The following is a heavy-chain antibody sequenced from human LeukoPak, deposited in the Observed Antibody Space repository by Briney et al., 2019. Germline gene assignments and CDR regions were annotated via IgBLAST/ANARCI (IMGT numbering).Heavy chain of an antibody. CDR1: GGSISSYY. D-gene: IGHD6-6*01. CDR3: VAARPGPFDY. CDR2: INHSGST. Sequence: PSETLSLTCTVSGGSISSYYWSWIRQPPGKGLEWIGEINHSGSTNYNPSLKSRVTISVDTSKNQFSLKLSSVTAADTAVYFRVAARPGPFDYWGQGTLVTVSS. V-gene: IGHV4-34*01. J-gene: IGHJ4*02.